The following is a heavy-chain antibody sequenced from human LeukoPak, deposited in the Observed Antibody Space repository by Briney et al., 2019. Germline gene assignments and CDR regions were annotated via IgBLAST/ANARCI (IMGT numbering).Heavy chain of an antibody. CDR3: ARDLGDHGDYGDPAGDAFDI. CDR1: GLTFSSYA. D-gene: IGHD4-17*01. Sequence: GGSLRLSCAASGLTFSSYAMHWVRQAPGKGLEWVAVISYDGSNKYYADSVKGRFTISRDNSKNTLYLQMNSLRAEDTAVYYCARDLGDHGDYGDPAGDAFDIWGQGTMVTVSS. CDR2: ISYDGSNK. J-gene: IGHJ3*02. V-gene: IGHV3-30-3*01.